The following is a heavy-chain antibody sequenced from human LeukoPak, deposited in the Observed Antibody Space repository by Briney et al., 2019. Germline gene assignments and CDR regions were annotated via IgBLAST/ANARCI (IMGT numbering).Heavy chain of an antibody. CDR1: GYTLTELS. V-gene: IGHV1-24*01. CDR3: ATDRYCSGGSCYTGIFYFDY. J-gene: IGHJ4*02. Sequence: ASVKVSCKVSGYTLTELSMHWVRQAPGKGLEWMGGFDPEDGETIYAQKFQGRVTMTEDTSTDTAYMELSSLRSEDTAVYYCATDRYCSGGSCYTGIFYFDYWGQGTLVSVSS. CDR2: FDPEDGET. D-gene: IGHD2-15*01.